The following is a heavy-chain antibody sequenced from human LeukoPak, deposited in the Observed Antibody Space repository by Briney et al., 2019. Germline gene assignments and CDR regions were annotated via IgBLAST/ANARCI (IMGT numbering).Heavy chain of an antibody. CDR2: INPNSGDT. CDR1: GYTFTGYY. D-gene: IGHD2-2*01. V-gene: IGHV1-2*02. Sequence: ASVKVSCKASGYTFTGYYMHWVRQAPGQGLEWMGWINPNSGDTNYAQKFQGRVTMTRATSISTAYMELSRLRSDDTAVYYCAREPYYCSTTSCYLNPYYYMDVWGRGTTVTVSS. CDR3: AREPYYCSTTSCYLNPYYYMDV. J-gene: IGHJ6*03.